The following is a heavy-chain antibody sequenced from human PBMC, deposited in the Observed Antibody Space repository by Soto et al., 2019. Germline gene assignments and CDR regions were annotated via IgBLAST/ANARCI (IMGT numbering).Heavy chain of an antibody. D-gene: IGHD5-18*01. J-gene: IGHJ5*02. CDR3: ARDQVYFGIHRWLDP. CDR2: INPGGGST. V-gene: IGHV1-46*01. CDR1: GYTFTRYY. Sequence: QVQLVQSGAEVKKPGASVKVSCKASGYTFTRYYMHWVRQAPGQGLEWMGFINPGGGSTTYAQKFQGRGTMTRDTCTTTIYMALSSLRSEDTAVYYCARDQVYFGIHRWLDPWGQGTLVTVSS.